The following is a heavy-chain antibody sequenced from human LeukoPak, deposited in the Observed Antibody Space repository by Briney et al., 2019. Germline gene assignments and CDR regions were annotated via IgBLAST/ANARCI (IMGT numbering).Heavy chain of an antibody. CDR2: IKQDGSEK. CDR1: GFTFSSYW. D-gene: IGHD4-17*01. V-gene: IGHV3-7*01. J-gene: IGHJ6*02. Sequence: QAGGSLRLSCAASGFTFSSYWMSWVRQAPGKGLEWVANIKQDGSEKYYVDSVKGRFTISRDNAKNSLYLQMNSLRAEDTAVYYRARDQGMWWTTVTTWRYYYYGMDVWGQGTTVTVSS. CDR3: ARDQGMWWTTVTTWRYYYYGMDV.